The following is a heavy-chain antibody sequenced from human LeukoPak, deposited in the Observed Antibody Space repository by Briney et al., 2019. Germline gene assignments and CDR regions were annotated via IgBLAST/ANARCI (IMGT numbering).Heavy chain of an antibody. CDR1: GGTFSTYA. CDR2: IIPIFGTA. D-gene: IGHD6-6*01. V-gene: IGHV1-69*13. Sequence: SVKVSCEASGGTFSTYAISWVRQAPGQGLEWMGGIIPIFGTANYAQKFQGRVTITADESTNTIYMELSSLRSEDTAIYYCASRGSSSPGYYYYGMDVWGQGTTVTVSS. CDR3: ASRGSSSPGYYYYGMDV. J-gene: IGHJ6*02.